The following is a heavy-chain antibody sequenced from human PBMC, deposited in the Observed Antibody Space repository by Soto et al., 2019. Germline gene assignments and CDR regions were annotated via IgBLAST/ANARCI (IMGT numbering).Heavy chain of an antibody. Sequence: VASVKVSCKASGYTFTSYGISWVRQAPGQGLEWMGWISAYHGNTNYAQKLQGRVTMTTDTSTCTAYMQLRSLRSDDTAVYYCAGGSRFNQYCSGGSCYTEDWFDPWGQGTLVTVDS. J-gene: IGHJ5*02. D-gene: IGHD2-15*01. CDR2: ISAYHGNT. CDR3: AGGSRFNQYCSGGSCYTEDWFDP. V-gene: IGHV1-18*04. CDR1: GYTFTSYG.